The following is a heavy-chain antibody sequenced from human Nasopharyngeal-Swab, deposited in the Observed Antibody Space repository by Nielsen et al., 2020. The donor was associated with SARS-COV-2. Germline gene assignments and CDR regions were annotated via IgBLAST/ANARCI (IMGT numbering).Heavy chain of an antibody. CDR1: GFTFSSYE. D-gene: IGHD2-15*01. CDR2: ISSSGSTI. V-gene: IGHV3-48*03. CDR3: AKGIGYCSGGSCPYGMDV. Sequence: GESLKISCAASGFTFSSYEMNWVRQAPGKGLEWVSYISSSGSTIYYADSVKGRFTISRDNSKNSLYLQMNSLRTEDTALYYCAKGIGYCSGGSCPYGMDVWGQGTTVTVSS. J-gene: IGHJ6*02.